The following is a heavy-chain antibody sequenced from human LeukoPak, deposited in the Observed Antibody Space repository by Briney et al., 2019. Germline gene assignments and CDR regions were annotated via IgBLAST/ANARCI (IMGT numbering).Heavy chain of an antibody. D-gene: IGHD3-10*01. CDR1: GGSISSSSYY. CDR2: IYYSGST. J-gene: IGHJ4*02. Sequence: SETLSLTCTVSGGSISSSSYYWGWIRQPPGKGPEWIGSIYYSGSTYYNPSLKSRVTISVDTSKNQFTLKLSSVTAADTAVYYCARLSRLREYGSRSRGLIDYWGQGTLVTVSS. V-gene: IGHV4-39*01. CDR3: ARLSRLREYGSRSRGLIDY.